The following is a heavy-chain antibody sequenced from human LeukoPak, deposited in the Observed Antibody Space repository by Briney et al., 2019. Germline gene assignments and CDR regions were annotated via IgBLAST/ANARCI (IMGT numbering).Heavy chain of an antibody. Sequence: GGSLRLSCSASGFTFYDYAMHWVRQAPGNGLEGVSHISGDGGSTYYAYSVKGRSTISRYNSKNSLYLQMNSLRTEDTALYYCAKDCVAYHWYYYYYMDVWGKGTTVTVSS. V-gene: IGHV3-43*02. D-gene: IGHD2-2*01. CDR3: AKDCVAYHWYYYYYMDV. CDR1: GFTFYDYA. J-gene: IGHJ6*03. CDR2: ISGDGGST.